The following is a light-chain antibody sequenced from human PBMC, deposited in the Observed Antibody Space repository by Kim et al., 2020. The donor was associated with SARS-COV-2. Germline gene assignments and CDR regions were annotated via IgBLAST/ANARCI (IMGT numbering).Light chain of an antibody. V-gene: IGKV1-39*01. CDR3: QQSYTVLPLT. CDR2: DAS. CDR1: QSISGY. Sequence: DIQMTQSPSSLSASVGDRVTITCRASQSISGYLSWYQQKPGKAPKVLIYDASSLQTGVPSRFSGSGSGTDFTLTISSLQPEDFATYYCQQSYTVLPLTFGGGTKLEI. J-gene: IGKJ4*01.